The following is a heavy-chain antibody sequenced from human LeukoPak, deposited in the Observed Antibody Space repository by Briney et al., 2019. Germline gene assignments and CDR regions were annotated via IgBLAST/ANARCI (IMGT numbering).Heavy chain of an antibody. V-gene: IGHV4-34*01. Sequence: SETLSLTCAVYGGSFSGYYWSWIRQPPGKGLEWIGEINHSGRTNYNPSLKSRVTISVDTSKNQFSLKLSSVTAADTAVYYCARARITIFGVVTYYFDYWGQGTLVTVSS. J-gene: IGHJ4*02. D-gene: IGHD3-3*01. CDR1: GGSFSGYY. CDR2: INHSGRT. CDR3: ARARITIFGVVTYYFDY.